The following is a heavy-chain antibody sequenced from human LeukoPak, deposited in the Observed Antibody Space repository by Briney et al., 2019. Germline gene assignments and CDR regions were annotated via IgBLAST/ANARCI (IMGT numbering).Heavy chain of an antibody. CDR3: ARAPRYCSSTSCSDAFDI. J-gene: IGHJ3*02. Sequence: GGSLRLSCAASGFTFSSYSMNWVRQAPGKGLEWVSYISSSSNTIYYADSVKGRFTISRDNAKNSLYLQMNSLRAEDTAVYYCARAPRYCSSTSCSDAFDIWGQGTMVTVSS. D-gene: IGHD2-2*01. V-gene: IGHV3-48*01. CDR2: ISSSSNTI. CDR1: GFTFSSYS.